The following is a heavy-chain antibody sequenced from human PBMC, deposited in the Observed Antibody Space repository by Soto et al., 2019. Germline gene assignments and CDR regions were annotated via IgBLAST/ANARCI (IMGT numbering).Heavy chain of an antibody. D-gene: IGHD2-2*01. V-gene: IGHV4-34*01. J-gene: IGHJ4*02. CDR1: GGSFSGYY. CDR2: INHSGST. Sequence: QVQLQQWGAGLLKPSETLSLICAVYGGSFSGYYWSWIRQPPGKGLEWIGEINHSGSTNYNPSLKSRVTISVDTSKNQFSLKLSSVTAADTAVYYCARFPGYCSSTSCYGLDYWGQGTLVTVSS. CDR3: ARFPGYCSSTSCYGLDY.